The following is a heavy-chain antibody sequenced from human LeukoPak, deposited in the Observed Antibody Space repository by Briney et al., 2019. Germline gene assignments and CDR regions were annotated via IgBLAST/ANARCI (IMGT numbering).Heavy chain of an antibody. CDR1: GFTFSNIA. CDR2: ISGSAGSA. CDR3: AKFTFGGVIVDY. Sequence: GGSLRLSCAASGFTFSNIAMTWVRQAPGKGLEWVPSISGSAGSAYYADSVKGRFSISRDNSKNTLYLQMNSLRADDTAVYYCAKFTFGGVIVDYWGQGTLVTVSS. D-gene: IGHD3-16*02. V-gene: IGHV3-23*01. J-gene: IGHJ4*02.